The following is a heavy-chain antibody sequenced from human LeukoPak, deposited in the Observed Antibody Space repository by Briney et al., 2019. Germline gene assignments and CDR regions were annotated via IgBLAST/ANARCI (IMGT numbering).Heavy chain of an antibody. J-gene: IGHJ4*02. CDR2: ISSSGSTI. CDR1: GFTFSSYE. CDR3: ARQRRWELLQGKPFDY. Sequence: GGSLRLSCAASGFTFSSYEMNWVRQAPEKGREWVSYISSSGSTIYYADSVKGRFTFSRDNAKNSLYLQMNSLRAEDTAVYYCARQRRWELLQGKPFDYWGQGTLVTVSS. D-gene: IGHD1-26*01. V-gene: IGHV3-48*03.